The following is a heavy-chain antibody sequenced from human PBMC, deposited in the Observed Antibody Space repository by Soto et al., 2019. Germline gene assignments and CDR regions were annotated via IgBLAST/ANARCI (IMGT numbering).Heavy chain of an antibody. D-gene: IGHD6-19*01. J-gene: IGHJ5*02. CDR2: IYWNDDK. V-gene: IGHV2-5*01. CDR3: AKSGSSGWYGWFDP. Sequence: ASGPTLVNPTQTLTLTCIFSGFSLRTSGVGVGWIRQPPGKALEWLGVIYWNDDKRYSPSLKSRLTITKDTSKNQVVLTMTNMDPVDTATYYCAKSGSSGWYGWFDPWGQGTLVTVSS. CDR1: GFSLRTSGVG.